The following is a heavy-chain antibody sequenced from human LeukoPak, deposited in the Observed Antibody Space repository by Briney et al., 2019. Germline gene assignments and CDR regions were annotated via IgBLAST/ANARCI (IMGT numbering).Heavy chain of an antibody. V-gene: IGHV3-23*01. CDR3: ATGQGGYYDSSGHN. J-gene: IGHJ4*02. CDR2: ISGSGGST. CDR1: GFTFSSYA. Sequence: GGSLRLSCAASGFTFSSYAMSWVRQAPGKGLEWVSAISGSGGSTYYADSVKGRFTISRDNSKNTLYLQMNSLRAEDTAVYYCATGQGGYYDSSGHNWGQGTLVTVSS. D-gene: IGHD3-22*01.